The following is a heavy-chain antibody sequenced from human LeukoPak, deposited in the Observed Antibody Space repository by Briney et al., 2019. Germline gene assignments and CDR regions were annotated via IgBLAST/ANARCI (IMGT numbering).Heavy chain of an antibody. V-gene: IGHV1-18*04. CDR2: ISAYNGNT. J-gene: IGHJ4*02. Sequence: ASVKVSCTASGYTFTSYGISWVRQAPGQGLEWMGWISAYNGNTNYVQKLQGRVTMTTDTSTSTAYMELRSLRSDDTAVYYCARDFIAAAGTPVGYWGQGTLVTVSS. CDR3: ARDFIAAAGTPVGY. D-gene: IGHD6-13*01. CDR1: GYTFTSYG.